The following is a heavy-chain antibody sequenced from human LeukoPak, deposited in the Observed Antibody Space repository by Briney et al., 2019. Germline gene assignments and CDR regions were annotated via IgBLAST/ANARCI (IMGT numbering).Heavy chain of an antibody. CDR3: ARMVRGVIAQTGGWAFDI. V-gene: IGHV3-48*03. J-gene: IGHJ3*02. CDR1: GFTFSSYE. Sequence: GGSLRLSCAASGFTFSSYEMNWVRQAPGKGLEWVSYISSSGSTKYYADSVKGRFTISRDNAKNSLYLQMNSLRAEDTAVYYCARMVRGVIAQTGGWAFDIWGQGTMVTVSS. D-gene: IGHD3-10*01. CDR2: ISSSGSTK.